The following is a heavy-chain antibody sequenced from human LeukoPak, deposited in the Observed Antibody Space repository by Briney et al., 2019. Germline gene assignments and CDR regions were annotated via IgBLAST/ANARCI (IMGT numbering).Heavy chain of an antibody. CDR3: ARLRYGSGSLGYNYYYYYMDV. CDR2: INHSGST. CDR1: GGSFSGYY. J-gene: IGHJ6*03. D-gene: IGHD3-10*01. Sequence: SSETLSLTCAVYGGSFSGYYWSWIRQPPGKGLEWIGEINHSGSTNYNPSLKSRVTISVDTSKNQFSLKLSSVTAADTAVYYCARLRYGSGSLGYNYYYYYMDVWGKGTTVTISS. V-gene: IGHV4-34*01.